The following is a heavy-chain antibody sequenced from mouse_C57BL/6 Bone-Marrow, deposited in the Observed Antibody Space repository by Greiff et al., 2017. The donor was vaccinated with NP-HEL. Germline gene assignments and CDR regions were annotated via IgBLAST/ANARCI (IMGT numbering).Heavy chain of an antibody. D-gene: IGHD1-1*01. Sequence: EVQLVESGPVLVKPGASVKMSCKASGYTFTDYYMNWVKQSHGKSLEWIGVINPYNGGTSYNQKFKGKATLTVDKSSSTAYMELNSLTSEDSAVYYCARCVGYYGSSYPAWFAYWGQGTLVTVSA. CDR1: GYTFTDYY. CDR2: INPYNGGT. J-gene: IGHJ3*01. V-gene: IGHV1-19*01. CDR3: ARCVGYYGSSYPAWFAY.